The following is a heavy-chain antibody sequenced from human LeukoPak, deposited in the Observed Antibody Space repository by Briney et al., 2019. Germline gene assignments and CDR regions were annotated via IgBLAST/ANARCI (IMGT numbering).Heavy chain of an antibody. CDR3: ARDSSYCRKPDCWGPDVHLTPGYFFDH. CDR1: GGSISNGDHY. J-gene: IGHJ4*02. CDR2: TYYSGST. D-gene: IGHD2-21*02. Sequence: PSETLSLTCTVSGGSISNGDHYWSWIRQHPGKGLEWIGHTYYSGSTYYNPSLKSRGIISVETSKNQFSLKLSSVTAADTAFYYCARDSSYCRKPDCWGPDVHLTPGYFFDHWGQGALVTVSS. V-gene: IGHV4-31*03.